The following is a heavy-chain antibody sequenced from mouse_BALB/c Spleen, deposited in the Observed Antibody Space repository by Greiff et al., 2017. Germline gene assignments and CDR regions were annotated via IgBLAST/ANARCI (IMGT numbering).Heavy chain of an antibody. CDR3: AYYRYDDWFAY. Sequence: EVKLQESGAELVKPGASVKLSCTASGFNIKDTYMHWVKQRPEQGLEWIGRIDPANGNTKYDPKFQGKATITADTSSNTAYLQLSSLTSEDTAVYYCAYYRYDDWFAYWGQGTLVTVSA. D-gene: IGHD2-14*01. CDR1: GFNIKDTY. CDR2: IDPANGNT. V-gene: IGHV14-3*02. J-gene: IGHJ3*01.